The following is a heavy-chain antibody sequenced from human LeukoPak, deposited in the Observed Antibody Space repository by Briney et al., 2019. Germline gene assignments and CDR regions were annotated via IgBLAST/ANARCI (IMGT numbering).Heavy chain of an antibody. V-gene: IGHV3-33*01. Sequence: GGSLRLSCAASGFTFSSYGMHWVRQAPGKGLEWVAVIWYDGSNKYYADSVKGRFTISRDNSKNTLYLQMNSLRAEDTAVYYCARESRSTDYYGSGSYYQQWFDPWGQGTLVTVSS. CDR2: IWYDGSNK. CDR3: ARESRSTDYYGSGSYYQQWFDP. D-gene: IGHD3-10*01. CDR1: GFTFSSYG. J-gene: IGHJ5*02.